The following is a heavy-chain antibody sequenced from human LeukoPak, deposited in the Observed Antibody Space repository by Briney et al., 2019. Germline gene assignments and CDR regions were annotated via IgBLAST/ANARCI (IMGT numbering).Heavy chain of an antibody. CDR1: GGSINNSSYF. V-gene: IGHV4-39*07. J-gene: IGHJ4*02. Sequence: KSSETLSLTCTVSGGSINNSSYFWGWIRQSPGKGLEWIGSIYYSGSTYYNPSLKSRVTISIDASKNQFSLKLTSVTAADTAVYYCTRDMGVVGAPLNWGQGTLVTVSS. D-gene: IGHD1-26*01. CDR3: TRDMGVVGAPLN. CDR2: IYYSGST.